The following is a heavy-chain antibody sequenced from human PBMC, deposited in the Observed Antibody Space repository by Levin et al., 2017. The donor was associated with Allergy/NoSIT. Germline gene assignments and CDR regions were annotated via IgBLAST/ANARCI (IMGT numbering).Heavy chain of an antibody. CDR2: ISYDGSNK. J-gene: IGHJ4*02. CDR1: GFTFSSYG. CDR3: AKPGGSGGSEVDY. D-gene: IGHD6-19*01. Sequence: GGSLRLSCAASGFTFSSYGMHWVRQAPGKGLEWVAVISYDGSNKYYADSVKGRFTISRDNSKNTLYLQMNSLRAEDTAVYYCAKPGGSGGSEVDYWGQGTLVTVSS. V-gene: IGHV3-30*18.